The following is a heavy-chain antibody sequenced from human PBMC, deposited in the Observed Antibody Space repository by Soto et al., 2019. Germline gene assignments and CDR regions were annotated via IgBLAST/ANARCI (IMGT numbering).Heavy chain of an antibody. V-gene: IGHV1-69*06. D-gene: IGHD6-13*01. CDR1: GYSFSSHS. CDR3: ARGGALSTSWYRGDGLDP. CDR2: IIPVFGTP. Sequence: SVKVCGEASGYSFSSHSITWVRQARGQGLEWLGGIIPVFGTPSYAQKXQGRVTISADKSTNTSYLDLRSLRSEHTAVYYCARGGALSTSWYRGDGLDPWRQGPQVTVS. J-gene: IGHJ5*02.